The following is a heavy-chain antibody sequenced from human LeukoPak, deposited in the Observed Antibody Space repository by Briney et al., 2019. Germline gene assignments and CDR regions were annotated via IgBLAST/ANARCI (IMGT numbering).Heavy chain of an antibody. J-gene: IGHJ5*02. Sequence: ASVKVSCKASGYTFTNYDINWVRQATGQGLEWMGWMNPNSGNTGYAQKFQGRVTVTRNTSISTAYMELSSLRYEDTAVYYCARAVVAARRGSWFDPWGQGTLVTVSS. V-gene: IGHV1-8*03. CDR1: GYTFTNYD. D-gene: IGHD2-15*01. CDR2: MNPNSGNT. CDR3: ARAVVAARRGSWFDP.